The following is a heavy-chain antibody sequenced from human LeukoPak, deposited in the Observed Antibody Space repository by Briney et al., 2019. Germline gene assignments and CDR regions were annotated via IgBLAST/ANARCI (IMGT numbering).Heavy chain of an antibody. V-gene: IGHV4-30-2*01. CDR3: ASSIAAAGAALSIDY. J-gene: IGHJ4*02. CDR1: GGSISSGGYS. CDR2: IYHSGST. Sequence: SQTLSLTCAVSGGSISSGGYSWSWIRQPPGKGLEWIGYIYHSGSTYYNPSLKSRVTISVDRSKNQFSLKLSSVTAADTAVYCCASSIAAAGAALSIDYWGQGTLVTVSS. D-gene: IGHD6-13*01.